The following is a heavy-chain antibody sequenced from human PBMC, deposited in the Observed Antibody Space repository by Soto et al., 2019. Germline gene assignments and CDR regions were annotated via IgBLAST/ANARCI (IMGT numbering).Heavy chain of an antibody. CDR3: AREVVAITNFIDS. V-gene: IGHV4-38-2*02. J-gene: IGHJ4*02. CDR1: GYSISSGYY. D-gene: IGHD2-15*01. CDR2: IYHSGST. Sequence: SETLSLTCAVSGYSISSGYYWGWIRQPPGKGLEWIGSIYHSGSTYYNPSLKSRVTISVDTSKNQFSLKLSSVTAADTAVYFCAREVVAITNFIDSWGQGTPVMVSS.